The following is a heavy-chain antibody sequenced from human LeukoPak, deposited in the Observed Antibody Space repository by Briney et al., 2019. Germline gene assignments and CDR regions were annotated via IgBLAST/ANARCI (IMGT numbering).Heavy chain of an antibody. V-gene: IGHV4-4*07. D-gene: IGHD4-17*01. Sequence: SETLSLTCTVSGGSINSYYWSWIRQPAGKGLEWIGRIYTSGSSNYNPSLKSRVTMSVDASKNQFSLRLTSVTAADTAVYYCARAAYGDYRYYYFYLDVWGKGTTVTVSS. CDR3: ARAAYGDYRYYYFYLDV. CDR1: GGSINSYY. J-gene: IGHJ6*03. CDR2: IYTSGSS.